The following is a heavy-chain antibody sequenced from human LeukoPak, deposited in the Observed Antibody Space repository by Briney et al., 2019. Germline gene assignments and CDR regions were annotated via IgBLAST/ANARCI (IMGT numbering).Heavy chain of an antibody. CDR2: IYYSESA. V-gene: IGHV4-59*08. Sequence: SETLSLTCTVSGGSIRSYYWSWIRQPPGKGLEWIGYIYYSESANYNPSLKSRITISLDTSKNQFSLKLSSVTAADTAVYYCATSSSRENGFDYWGQGTLVTVSS. D-gene: IGHD6-13*01. CDR3: ATSSSRENGFDY. CDR1: GGSIRSYY. J-gene: IGHJ4*02.